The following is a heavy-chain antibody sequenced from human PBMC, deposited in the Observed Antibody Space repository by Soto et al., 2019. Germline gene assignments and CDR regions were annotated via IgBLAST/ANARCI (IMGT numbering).Heavy chain of an antibody. J-gene: IGHJ3*02. CDR1: GFTFSRYW. V-gene: IGHV3-7*01. D-gene: IGHD1-1*01. CDR3: ARATAGTRAFDI. CDR2: IKQDGSEK. Sequence: GGSLRLSCAASGFTFSRYWMSWFRQAPGKGLEWVANIKQDGSEKYYVDSVKGRFTISRDNAKNSLYLQMNSLRAEDTAVYYCARATAGTRAFDIWGQGTMVTVSS.